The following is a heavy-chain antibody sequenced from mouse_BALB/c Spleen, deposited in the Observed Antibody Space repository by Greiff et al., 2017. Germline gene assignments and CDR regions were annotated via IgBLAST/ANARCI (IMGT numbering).Heavy chain of an antibody. CDR2: IYPSDSYT. CDR3: TRNEYDFDY. V-gene: IGHV1-69*02. CDR1: GYTFTSYW. J-gene: IGHJ2*01. Sequence: QVQLQQPGAELVRPGASVKLSCKASGYTFTSYWINWVKQRPGQGLEWIGNIYPSDSYTNYNQKFKDKATLTVDKSSSTAYMQLSSPTSEDSAVYYCTRNEYDFDYWGQGTTLTVSS. D-gene: IGHD5-2*01.